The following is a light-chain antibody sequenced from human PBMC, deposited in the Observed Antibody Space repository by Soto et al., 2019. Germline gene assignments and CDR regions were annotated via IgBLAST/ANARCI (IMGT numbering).Light chain of an antibody. Sequence: QLVLTQPPSASATPGQRVTISCSGSTSNIEKFYVYWYQQLPGTAPKLLVYRDNQRPSGVPDRFSGSKSGTSASLAISGLRSDEEADYYCAAWDDSLRGVVFGGGTKLTVL. CDR1: TSNIEKFY. J-gene: IGLJ2*01. CDR3: AAWDDSLRGVV. V-gene: IGLV1-47*01. CDR2: RDN.